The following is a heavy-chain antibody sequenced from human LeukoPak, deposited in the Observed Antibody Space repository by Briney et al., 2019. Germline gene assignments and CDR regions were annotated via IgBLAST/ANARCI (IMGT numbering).Heavy chain of an antibody. D-gene: IGHD2-15*01. Sequence: PGESLKISCKGSGYSFTTYCIAWVRQMPGKGLEWMGIIYPGDSDTRYSPSFHGQVTISADKSISTAYLQWSSLKASDTAMYYCARRGFCRGGDCYSAAFDIWGQGTVVTVSS. CDR2: IYPGDSDT. CDR3: ARRGFCRGGDCYSAAFDI. CDR1: GYSFTTYC. J-gene: IGHJ3*02. V-gene: IGHV5-51*01.